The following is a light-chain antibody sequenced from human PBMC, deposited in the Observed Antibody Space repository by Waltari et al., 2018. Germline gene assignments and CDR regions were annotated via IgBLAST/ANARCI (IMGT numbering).Light chain of an antibody. V-gene: IGLV2-23*02. Sequence: QSALTQPASVSGSPGPSITISCPGTSSDVGRYNLVSWYQQYPGKAPKLIIYEVSKRPSGVSDRFSGSKSANTASLTISGLQDEDEADYYCCSFAFSSTTSVIFGGGTKLAVL. CDR1: SSDVGRYNL. J-gene: IGLJ2*01. CDR2: EVS. CDR3: CSFAFSSTTSVI.